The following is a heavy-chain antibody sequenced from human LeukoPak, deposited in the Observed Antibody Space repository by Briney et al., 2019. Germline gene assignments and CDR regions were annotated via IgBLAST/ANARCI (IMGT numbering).Heavy chain of an antibody. D-gene: IGHD5/OR15-5a*01. V-gene: IGHV1-69*13. Sequence: SVTVFCKASGGTFSSYAISWVRQPAGQGLEWMGGIIPIFGTANYAQKFQGRVTITADESTSTAYMELSSLRSEDTAVYYCAIYERGYFDYWGQGTLVTVSS. J-gene: IGHJ4*02. CDR1: GGTFSSYA. CDR3: AIYERGYFDY. CDR2: IIPIFGTA.